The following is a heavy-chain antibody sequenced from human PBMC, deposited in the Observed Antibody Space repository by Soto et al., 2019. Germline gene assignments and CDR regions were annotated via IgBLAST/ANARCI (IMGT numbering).Heavy chain of an antibody. D-gene: IGHD6-13*01. Sequence: ASVKVSCKASGSTFSSYAISWVRQAPGQGLEWMGGIIPIFGTANYAQKFQGRVTITADESTSTAYMELSSLRSEDTAVYYCASRIAAAGNPYYYFDYWGQGTLVTVSS. J-gene: IGHJ4*02. CDR1: GSTFSSYA. CDR3: ASRIAAAGNPYYYFDY. V-gene: IGHV1-69*13. CDR2: IIPIFGTA.